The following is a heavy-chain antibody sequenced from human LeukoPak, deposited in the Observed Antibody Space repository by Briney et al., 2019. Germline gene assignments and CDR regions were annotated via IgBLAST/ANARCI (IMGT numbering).Heavy chain of an antibody. D-gene: IGHD3-10*01. CDR1: GFIFSDHY. V-gene: IGHV3-72*01. J-gene: IGHJ6*03. Sequence: PGGSLRLSCAASGFIFSDHYMDWVRQAPGKGLEWVGRSRSKPNTYTTEYAASVKGRFTISRDDSKNSLYLQMNSLKTKDTAVYYCTTFSMVRGVSYYYYYYMDVWGKGTTVTISS. CDR2: SRSKPNTYTT. CDR3: TTFSMVRGVSYYYYYYMDV.